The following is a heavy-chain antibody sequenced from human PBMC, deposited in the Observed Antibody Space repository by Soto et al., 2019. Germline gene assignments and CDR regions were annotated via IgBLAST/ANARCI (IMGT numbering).Heavy chain of an antibody. CDR1: GGSISSSSYY. Sequence: LSLTCTVSGGSISSSSYYWGWIRQPPGKGLEWIGSIYYSGSTYYNPSLKSRVTISVDTSKNQFSLKLSSVTAADTAVYYCARGHRGATTFDYWGQGTLVTVSS. CDR3: ARGHRGATTFDY. D-gene: IGHD1-26*01. V-gene: IGHV4-39*01. J-gene: IGHJ4*02. CDR2: IYYSGST.